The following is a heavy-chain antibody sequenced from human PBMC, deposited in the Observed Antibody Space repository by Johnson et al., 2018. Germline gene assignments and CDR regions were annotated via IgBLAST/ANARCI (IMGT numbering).Heavy chain of an antibody. D-gene: IGHD5-24*01. CDR3: AFRGDGYYSYAFDI. Sequence: VQLVQSGGGLIQPGGSLRLSCAASGFTVSTTFMTWVRQAPGKGLEWVSVVYTGGSTYYADSVKGRFIISKDKSKNPLYLQMNSLRAEDTAVYYCAFRGDGYYSYAFDIWGQGTMVTVSS. CDR2: VYTGGST. V-gene: IGHV3-53*01. CDR1: GFTVSTTF. J-gene: IGHJ3*02.